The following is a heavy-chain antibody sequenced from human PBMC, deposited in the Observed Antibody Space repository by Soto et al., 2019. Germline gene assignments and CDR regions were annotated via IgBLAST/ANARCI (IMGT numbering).Heavy chain of an antibody. V-gene: IGHV4-39*01. CDR3: ARLRGFNYGYLDY. Sequence: SETLSLTCTVSGGSISGRSNYWGWIRQPPGKGLEWIGTIYYSGSSNYNPSLKSRVTISVDTSKNQFSLKVSSVTAADTAVYYCARLRGFNYGYLDYWGQGTLVTVSS. D-gene: IGHD5-18*01. CDR2: IYYSGSS. J-gene: IGHJ4*02. CDR1: GGSISGRSNY.